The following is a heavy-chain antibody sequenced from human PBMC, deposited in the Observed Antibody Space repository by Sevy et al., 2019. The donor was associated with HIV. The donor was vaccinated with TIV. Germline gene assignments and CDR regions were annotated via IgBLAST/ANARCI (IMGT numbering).Heavy chain of an antibody. J-gene: IGHJ5*02. CDR2: IKQDGSEK. D-gene: IGHD3-9*01. CDR1: GFTFSSYW. CDR3: AREHVLRYFDWGFDP. V-gene: IGHV3-7*01. Sequence: GGSLRLSCAASGFTFSSYWMSWVRQAPGKGLEWVANIKQDGSEKYYVDSVKGRFTISRDNAKNSLYLQMNSLRAEDTAVYYCAREHVLRYFDWGFDPWGQGTLVTVSS.